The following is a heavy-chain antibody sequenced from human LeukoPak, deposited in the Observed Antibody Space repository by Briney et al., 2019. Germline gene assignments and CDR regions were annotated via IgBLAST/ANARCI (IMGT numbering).Heavy chain of an antibody. CDR2: IYSGGST. CDR1: GFTVSSNY. J-gene: IGHJ6*02. CDR3: ARDGREGVVPAAMPSYGMDV. D-gene: IGHD2-2*01. V-gene: IGHV3-66*01. Sequence: GGSLRLSCAASGFTVSSNYMSWVRQAPGKGLEWVSVIYSGGSTYYADSVKGRFTISRDNSKNTLYLQMNCMTAEDTAVYYCARDGREGVVPAAMPSYGMDVWGQGATVTVSS.